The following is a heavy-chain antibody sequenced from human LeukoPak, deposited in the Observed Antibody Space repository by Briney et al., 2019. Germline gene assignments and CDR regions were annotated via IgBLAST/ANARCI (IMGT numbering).Heavy chain of an antibody. CDR3: ARYSQGVSYFDY. Sequence: VASVTVSCKASGGTFIIYAISWVRQAPGQGLEWMGGIIPIFGTANYAQKFQGRVTITADESTSTAYMELSSLRSEDTAVYYCARYSQGVSYFDYWGQGTLVTVSS. V-gene: IGHV1-69*13. CDR2: IIPIFGTA. D-gene: IGHD5-18*01. CDR1: GGTFIIYA. J-gene: IGHJ4*02.